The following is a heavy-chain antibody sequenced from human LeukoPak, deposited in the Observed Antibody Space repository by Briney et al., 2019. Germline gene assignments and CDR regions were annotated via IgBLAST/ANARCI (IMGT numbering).Heavy chain of an antibody. CDR2: IIPILGRA. Sequence: GSSVKISCKTSGGTFSNYIINWVRQAPGQGLEWMGSIIPILGRADYAQKFQGRVTISADESTNTGYMQVSSLTSDDTAMYYCARGAEVGANLWKANWFDPWGQGTLVTVSP. CDR3: ARGAEVGANLWKANWFDP. V-gene: IGHV1-69*08. CDR1: GGTFSNYI. D-gene: IGHD1-26*01. J-gene: IGHJ5*02.